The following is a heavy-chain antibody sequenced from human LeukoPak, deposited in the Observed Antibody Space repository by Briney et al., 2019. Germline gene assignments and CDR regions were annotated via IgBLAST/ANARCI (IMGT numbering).Heavy chain of an antibody. CDR2: ISGSGDST. CDR1: GFTFSSFG. V-gene: IGHV3-23*01. J-gene: IGHJ5*02. Sequence: GSLRLSCAASGFTFSSFGMSWVRQAPGKGLEWVSGISGSGDSTYYADSVKGRFTISRDNSKNTLYLQMNSLRAEDTAIYYCAKDINYYGEWGKWNWFDPWGQGTLVTVSS. CDR3: AKDINYYGEWGKWNWFDP. D-gene: IGHD3-10*01.